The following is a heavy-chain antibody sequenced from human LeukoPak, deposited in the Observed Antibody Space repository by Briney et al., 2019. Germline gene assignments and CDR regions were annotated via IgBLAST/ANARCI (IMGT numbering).Heavy chain of an antibody. CDR2: IKEDGSEK. D-gene: IGHD3-16*01. V-gene: IGHV3-7*01. Sequence: GGSLRLSCVVSGFTFSSYWMSWVRQAPGKGLEWVANIKEDGSEKFYVDSVKGRFTISIDNAKNTLYLQMNSLRAEDTAVYYCARDGGRAVEYYFDYWGQGTLVTVSS. J-gene: IGHJ4*02. CDR3: ARDGGRAVEYYFDY. CDR1: GFTFSSYW.